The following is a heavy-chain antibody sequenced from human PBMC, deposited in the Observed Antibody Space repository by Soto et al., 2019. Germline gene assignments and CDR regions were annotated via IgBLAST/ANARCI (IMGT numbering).Heavy chain of an antibody. J-gene: IGHJ4*02. CDR3: ATDRGSAPFDY. CDR1: GFTFTTYG. V-gene: IGHV3-33*01. Sequence: QVRLVESGGGVVQPGRSLRLSCAASGFTFTTYGMHWVRQAPCKGLEWLAVIWADGSTTKYADYVKGRFTISTDNSNYMLYLEMNGLRAEDKAVYFCATDRGSAPFDYGGQGTLVTVSS. D-gene: IGHD3-10*01. CDR2: IWADGSTT.